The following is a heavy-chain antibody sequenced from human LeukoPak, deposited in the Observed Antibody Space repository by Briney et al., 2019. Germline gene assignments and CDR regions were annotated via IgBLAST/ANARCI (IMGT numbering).Heavy chain of an antibody. CDR2: INAGNGNT. CDR1: GYTFTSYA. V-gene: IGHV1-3*01. D-gene: IGHD4-17*01. J-gene: IGHJ3*02. Sequence: GESLKVSCKASGYTFTSYAMHWVRQAPGQRLEWMGWINAGNGNTKYSQKFQGRVTITRDTSASTAYMELSSLRSEDTAVYYCARVPTPLDYGDYVGSAFDIWGQGTMVTVSS. CDR3: ARVPTPLDYGDYVGSAFDI.